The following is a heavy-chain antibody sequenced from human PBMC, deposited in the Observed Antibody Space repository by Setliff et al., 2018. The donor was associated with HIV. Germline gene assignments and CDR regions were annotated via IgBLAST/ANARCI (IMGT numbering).Heavy chain of an antibody. D-gene: IGHD6-13*01. CDR2: IIPIFGTA. Sequence: SVKVSCKASGGTFSSYVISWVRQAPGQGLEWMGGIIPIFGTANYAQKFQGRVTITADESTSTAYMELSSLRSDDTAVYYCARDFSGQQLVGGWFNPWGQGTLVTVSS. CDR1: GGTFSSYV. V-gene: IGHV1-69*13. CDR3: ARDFSGQQLVGGWFNP. J-gene: IGHJ5*02.